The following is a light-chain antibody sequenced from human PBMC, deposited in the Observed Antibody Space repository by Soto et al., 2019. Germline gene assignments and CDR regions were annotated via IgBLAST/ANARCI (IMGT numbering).Light chain of an antibody. CDR2: GAS. CDR3: QQYNNWAPSKT. CDR1: QSVSSN. J-gene: IGKJ5*01. V-gene: IGKV3-15*01. Sequence: EIVMTQSPATLSVSPGERATLSCRASQSVSSNLAWYQQKPGQAPRLLIYGASTRATGIPARFSGSGSGTEFTLTISSLQSEDFAVYYCQQYNNWAPSKTFGQGTRLEIK.